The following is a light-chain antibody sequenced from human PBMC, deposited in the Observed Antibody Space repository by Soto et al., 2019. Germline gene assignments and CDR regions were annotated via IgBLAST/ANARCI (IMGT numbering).Light chain of an antibody. Sequence: QSVLTQPPSASGSPGQSVTISCTGTSSDVGRYNFVSWYQHHPGKAPKLLIYDVNKRPSGVPDRFSGSKSGNTASLTVSGLQAEDEADYYCDSYAGSNNHVFGTGTKATVL. CDR2: DVN. CDR1: SSDVGRYNF. CDR3: DSYAGSNNHV. V-gene: IGLV2-8*01. J-gene: IGLJ1*01.